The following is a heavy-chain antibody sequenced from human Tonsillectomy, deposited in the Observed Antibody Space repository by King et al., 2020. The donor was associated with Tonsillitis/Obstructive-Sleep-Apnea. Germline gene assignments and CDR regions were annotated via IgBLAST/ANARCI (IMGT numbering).Heavy chain of an antibody. CDR1: GDSVSSNSAA. V-gene: IGHV6-1*01. CDR2: TYYRSKWYN. CDR3: ARLSMDALDATDY. J-gene: IGHJ4*02. D-gene: IGHD1-1*01. Sequence: VQLQQSGPGLVKPSQTLSLTCAISGDSVSSNSAAWNWIRQSPSSGLEWLGRTYYRSKWYNDYAVSVKSQITINPDTSKNQFSLQLKSVTPEDTAVYYCARLSMDALDATDYWGQGTLVTVSA.